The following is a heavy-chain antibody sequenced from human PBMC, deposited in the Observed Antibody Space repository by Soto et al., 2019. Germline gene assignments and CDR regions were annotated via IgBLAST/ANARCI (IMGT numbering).Heavy chain of an antibody. D-gene: IGHD2-21*02. Sequence: QVQLVESGGGVVQPGRSLRLSCAASGFTFSSYGMHWVRQAPGKGLEWGAVIWYDGSNKYYADSVKGRFTISRDNSKNTLYLQMNSVRAEDTAVYYCARDVMVTAMVMWYFDLWGRGTLVTVSS. J-gene: IGHJ2*01. CDR1: GFTFSSYG. V-gene: IGHV3-33*01. CDR3: ARDVMVTAMVMWYFDL. CDR2: IWYDGSNK.